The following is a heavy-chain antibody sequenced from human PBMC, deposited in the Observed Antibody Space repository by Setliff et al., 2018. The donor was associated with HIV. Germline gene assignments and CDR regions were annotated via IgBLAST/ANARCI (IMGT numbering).Heavy chain of an antibody. CDR1: GVSLTDYD. CDR3: ARGFEGYCSGASCHWFDS. J-gene: IGHJ5*01. Sequence: SETLSLTCAVYGVSLTDYDWTWIRQTPAKGLEWIGEISHSGRTNYNPSLKTRLIISRDTSKNQFSLRLSSATVADTAIYYCARGFEGYCSGASCHWFDSWGQGTQVTVSS. CDR2: ISHSGRT. V-gene: IGHV4-34*01. D-gene: IGHD2-15*01.